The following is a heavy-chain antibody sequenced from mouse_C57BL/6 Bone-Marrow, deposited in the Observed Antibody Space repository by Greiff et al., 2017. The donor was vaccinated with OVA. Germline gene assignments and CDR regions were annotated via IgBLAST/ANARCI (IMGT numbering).Heavy chain of an antibody. J-gene: IGHJ3*01. CDR1: GYTFTSSG. CDR2: IYPRSGNT. Sequence: QVQLQQSGAELARPGASVKLSCKASGYTFTSSGISWVKQRTGQGLEWIGEIYPRSGNTYYNEKFKGKATLTADKSSSTAYMELRSLTSEDSAVYFCARSPIYYDYEGFAYWGQGTLVTVSA. D-gene: IGHD2-4*01. V-gene: IGHV1-81*01. CDR3: ARSPIYYDYEGFAY.